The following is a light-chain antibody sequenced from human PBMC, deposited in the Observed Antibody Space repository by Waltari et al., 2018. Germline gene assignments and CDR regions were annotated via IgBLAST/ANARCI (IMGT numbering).Light chain of an antibody. J-gene: IGLJ3*02. CDR2: DKN. CDR3: GAWDSSLSSVV. Sequence: QSVLTQPPSVSAAPGQRVTISCSGGNSNIGHNYVSWYQQFPGTAPKLLIFDKNKRPLGIPDRFSASKSGTSATLAIAGLQTGDEADYDCGAWDSSLSSVVFGGGTKLTVL. CDR1: NSNIGHNY. V-gene: IGLV1-51*01.